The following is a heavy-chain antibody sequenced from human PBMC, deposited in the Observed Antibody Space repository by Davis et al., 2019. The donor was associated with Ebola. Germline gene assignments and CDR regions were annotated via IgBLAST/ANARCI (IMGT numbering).Heavy chain of an antibody. CDR3: ARSIGSGRRDSFDI. J-gene: IGHJ3*02. CDR1: GGSISSRSHY. V-gene: IGHV4-39*07. CDR2: IYYTGST. Sequence: SETLSLTCTVSGGSISSRSHYWGWIRQPPGKGLEWVGSIYYTGSTYYNPSLKSRVTMSVDRSKNQFSLKLSSVTAADTAVYYCARSIGSGRRDSFDIWGQGTMVTVSS. D-gene: IGHD2-15*01.